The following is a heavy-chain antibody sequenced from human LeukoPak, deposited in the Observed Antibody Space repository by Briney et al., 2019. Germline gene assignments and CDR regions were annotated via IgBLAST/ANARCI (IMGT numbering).Heavy chain of an antibody. CDR2: INHSGST. V-gene: IGHV4-34*01. D-gene: IGHD4-11*01. CDR3: ARDQVYSNYGMDV. J-gene: IGHJ6*02. CDR1: GGSFSGYY. Sequence: PSETLSLTCAVYGGSFSGYYWSWIRQPPGKGLEWIGEINHSGSTNYNPSLKSRVTISVDTSKNQFSLKLSPVTAADTAVYYCARDQVYSNYGMDVWGQGTTVTVSS.